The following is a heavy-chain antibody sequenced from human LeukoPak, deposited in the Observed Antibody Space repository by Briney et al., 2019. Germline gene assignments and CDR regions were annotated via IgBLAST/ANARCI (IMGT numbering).Heavy chain of an antibody. CDR2: XYYSGST. V-gene: IGHV4-59*08. CDR3: ARHTGVAGYYYYGMGV. D-gene: IGHD6-19*01. J-gene: IGHJ6*02. CDR1: GGSISSYY. Sequence: SETLSLTCTVSGGSISSYYWSWIRQPPGKGLXXXXXXYYSGSTNYNPSLKSRVTISVDTSKNQFSLKLSSVTAADTAVYYCARHTGVAGYYYYGMGVWGQGTTVTVSS.